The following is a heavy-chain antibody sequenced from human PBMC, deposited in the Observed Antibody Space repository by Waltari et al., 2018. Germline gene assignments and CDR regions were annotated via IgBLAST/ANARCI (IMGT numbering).Heavy chain of an antibody. CDR3: ARVVTTDWFDP. J-gene: IGHJ5*02. CDR1: GYSLSSSYS. Sequence: QVQLQESGPGLVKPSETLSLPCAVSGYSLSSSYSWRLIRHPPGKGLEWIGSIYHSGSTYYNPSLKSRVTISVDTSKNQFSLKLSSVTAADTAVYYCARVVTTDWFDPWGQGTLVTVSS. D-gene: IGHD4-4*01. CDR2: IYHSGST. V-gene: IGHV4-38-2*01.